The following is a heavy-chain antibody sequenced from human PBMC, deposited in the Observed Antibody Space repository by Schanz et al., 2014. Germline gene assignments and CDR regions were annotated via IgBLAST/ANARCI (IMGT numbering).Heavy chain of an antibody. CDR1: GYTLRRSG. V-gene: IGHV1-18*01. D-gene: IGHD1-26*01. J-gene: IGHJ4*02. CDR2: NGGSDGNT. Sequence: QVQVGKDGGEVKTPGASEKVSCKDSGYTLRRSGISWGRKDPGQGLEWMGWNGGSDGNTNFAQKFQGRVTMTTDTSTSTVYMELRSLTSDDSAVYYCARDRDQWDGNYLDYWGQGTLGTVSS. CDR3: ARDRDQWDGNYLDY.